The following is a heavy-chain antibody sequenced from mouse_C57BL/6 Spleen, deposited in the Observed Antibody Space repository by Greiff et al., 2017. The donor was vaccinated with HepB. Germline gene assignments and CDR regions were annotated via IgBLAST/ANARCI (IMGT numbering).Heavy chain of an antibody. Sequence: VMLVESGPGLVAPSQSLSITCTVSGFSLTSYGVDWVRQPPGKGLEWLGVIWGGGSTNYNSALMSRLSIIKDNSKSQVFLKMNSLQTDDTALDYCAISYGSSYRGAMDYWGQGTSVTVSS. CDR3: AISYGSSYRGAMDY. CDR1: GFSLTSYG. V-gene: IGHV2-9*01. D-gene: IGHD1-1*01. CDR2: IWGGGST. J-gene: IGHJ4*01.